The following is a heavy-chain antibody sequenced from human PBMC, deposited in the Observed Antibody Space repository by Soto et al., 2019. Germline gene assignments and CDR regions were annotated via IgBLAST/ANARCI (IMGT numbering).Heavy chain of an antibody. CDR2: IIPIFGTA. J-gene: IGHJ6*02. CDR3: ARAGSSDIAVADPPRDYYGMDV. V-gene: IGHV1-69*13. Sequence: ASVKVSCKASGGTFSSYAISWVRQAPGQGLEWMGGIIPIFGTANYAQKFQGRVTITADESTSTAYMELSSLGSEDTAVYYCARAGSSDIAVADPPRDYYGMDVWGQGTTVTVSS. D-gene: IGHD6-19*01. CDR1: GGTFSSYA.